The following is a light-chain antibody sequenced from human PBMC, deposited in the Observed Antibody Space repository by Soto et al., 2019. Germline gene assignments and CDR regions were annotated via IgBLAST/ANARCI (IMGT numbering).Light chain of an antibody. CDR1: NIGGKS. Sequence: SYELTQPPSVSVAPGQTARRTCGGNNIGGKSVHWYQQRPGQAPALVVYDDTDRPSGIPERFSGSNSGNTATLTISRVEAGDEADYYCQVWDSGSDYVFGTGTKVTVL. J-gene: IGLJ1*01. CDR3: QVWDSGSDYV. CDR2: DDT. V-gene: IGLV3-21*02.